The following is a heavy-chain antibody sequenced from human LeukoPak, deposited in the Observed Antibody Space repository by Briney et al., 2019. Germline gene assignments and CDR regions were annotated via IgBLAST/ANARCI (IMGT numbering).Heavy chain of an antibody. CDR1: GGSISDYS. V-gene: IGHV4-4*07. CDR3: ARVLHYYESSRSFAFDF. J-gene: IGHJ4*02. CDR2: IYANGSS. D-gene: IGHD3-22*01. Sequence: PSETLSLTCTASGGSISDYSWTWLRQPAGKGLERIGLIYANGSSNYNPSLKSRVTMSADTSKNQFSLKLSSVTATDTAVYYCARVLHYYESSRSFAFDFWGQGTLVTVSS.